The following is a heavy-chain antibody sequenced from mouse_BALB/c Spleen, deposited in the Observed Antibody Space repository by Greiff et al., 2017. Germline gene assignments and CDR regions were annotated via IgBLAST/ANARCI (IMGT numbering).Heavy chain of an antibody. CDR1: GFSLTGYG. D-gene: IGHD1-2*01. CDR3: AREGTTATYFYYYAMDY. V-gene: IGHV2-6-7*01. J-gene: IGHJ4*01. CDR2: IWGDGST. Sequence: QVQLQQSGPGLVAPSQSLSITCTVSGFSLTGYGVNWVRQPPGKGLEWLGMIWGDGSTDYNSALKSRLSISKDNSKSQVFLKMNSLQTDDTARYYCAREGTTATYFYYYAMDYWGQGTSVTVSS.